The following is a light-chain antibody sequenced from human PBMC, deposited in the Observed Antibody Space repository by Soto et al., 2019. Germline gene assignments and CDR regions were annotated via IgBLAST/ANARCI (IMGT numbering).Light chain of an antibody. CDR2: DVS. CDR1: SSDIGGYNS. J-gene: IGLJ2*01. CDR3: SSYSTSSTLIL. V-gene: IGLV2-14*03. Sequence: QSALTQPASVSGSPGQTVIISCTGTSSDIGGYNSVSWYQQHPGRAPKLILFDVSNRPSKIPDRFSGSKSDNTASLTISGLQADDEADYYCSSYSTSSTLILFGGGTKLTVL.